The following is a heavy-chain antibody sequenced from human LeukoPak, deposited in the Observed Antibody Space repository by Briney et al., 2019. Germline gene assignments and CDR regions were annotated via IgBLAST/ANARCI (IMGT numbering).Heavy chain of an antibody. CDR2: IYSSGRT. V-gene: IGHV4-39*01. D-gene: IGHD2-21*01. CDR3: AGERGDILGPFDY. CDR1: GGSISSSTYY. Sequence: SETLSVTCTVSGGSISSSTYYWGWIRQPPGKGLEWIGSIYSSGRTYYNPSLKSRVTISVDTSKNQFSLRLTSVTASDTAVYYCAGERGDILGPFDYWGQGTLVTVSS. J-gene: IGHJ4*02.